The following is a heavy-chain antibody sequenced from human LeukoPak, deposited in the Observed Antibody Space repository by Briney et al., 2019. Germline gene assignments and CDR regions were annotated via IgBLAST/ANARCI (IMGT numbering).Heavy chain of an antibody. J-gene: IGHJ6*02. CDR2: IYTSGST. Sequence: SETLSLTCTVSGGSISSYYWGWIRQPAGKGLEWIGRIYTSGSTNYNPSLKSRVTMSVDTSKNQFSLKLSSVTAADTAVYYCARAYSSGSYYGMDVWGQGTTVTVSS. V-gene: IGHV4-4*07. CDR1: GGSISSYY. CDR3: ARAYSSGSYYGMDV. D-gene: IGHD6-19*01.